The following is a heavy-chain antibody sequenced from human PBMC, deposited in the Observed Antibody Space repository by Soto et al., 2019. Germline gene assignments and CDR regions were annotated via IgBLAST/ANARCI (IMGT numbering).Heavy chain of an antibody. V-gene: IGHV4-34*01. Sequence: PSETLSLTCAVYGGSFSGYYWSWIRQPPGKGLEWIGEINHSGSTNYNPSLKSRVTISVDTSKSQFSLKLSSVTAADTAVYCCARYGAHQGHPSDAFDIWGQGTMVTVSS. J-gene: IGHJ3*02. D-gene: IGHD4-17*01. CDR3: ARYGAHQGHPSDAFDI. CDR2: INHSGST. CDR1: GGSFSGYY.